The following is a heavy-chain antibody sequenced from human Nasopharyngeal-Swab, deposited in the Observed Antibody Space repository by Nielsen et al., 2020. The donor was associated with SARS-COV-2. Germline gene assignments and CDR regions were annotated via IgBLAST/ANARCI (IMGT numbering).Heavy chain of an antibody. CDR1: GFTFSSYA. Sequence: GESLKISCAASGFTFSSYAMSWVRRAPGKGLEWVSAISGSGGSTYYADSVKGRFTISRDNSKNTLYLQMNSLRAEDTAVYYCAKRYCSSTSCYGAPYFDLWGRGTLVTVSS. V-gene: IGHV3-23*01. D-gene: IGHD2-2*01. CDR3: AKRYCSSTSCYGAPYFDL. CDR2: ISGSGGST. J-gene: IGHJ2*01.